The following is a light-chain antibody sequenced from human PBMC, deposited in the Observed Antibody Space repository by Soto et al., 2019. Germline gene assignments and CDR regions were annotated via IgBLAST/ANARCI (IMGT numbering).Light chain of an antibody. V-gene: IGKV3D-15*03. CDR2: QTS. Sequence: EIVMTQSPATLSVSQGERATLLCRASQSVSSNLAWYQKKTGQDPRIITYQTSLRAAGIPARFSPSGSGTDFNLTLREVQTEDCALYEGHQRQSWPRTFCQLTKVDIK. CDR3: HQRQSWPRT. J-gene: IGKJ1*01. CDR1: QSVSSN.